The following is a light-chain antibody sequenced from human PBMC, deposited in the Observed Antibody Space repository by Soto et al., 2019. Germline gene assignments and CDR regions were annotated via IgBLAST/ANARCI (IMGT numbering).Light chain of an antibody. Sequence: IQLTQSPSSLSAAVGDRVTITCRTSQNILNHLNWYQQKPGKVPKILIYGASTLHNGVPSRFSAGGSGSLFTLTSSNLQPDDFATYYCQQTFNTYFTFGPGT. J-gene: IGKJ3*01. CDR3: QQTFNTYFT. CDR1: QNILNH. V-gene: IGKV1-39*01. CDR2: GAS.